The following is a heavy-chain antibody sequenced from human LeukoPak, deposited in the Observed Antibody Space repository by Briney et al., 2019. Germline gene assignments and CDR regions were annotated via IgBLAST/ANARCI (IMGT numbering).Heavy chain of an antibody. CDR1: GASINNNY. CDR2: IYSNGNT. V-gene: IGHV4-59*01. D-gene: IGHD1-14*01. Sequence: SETLSLTCAVSGASINNNYWTWVRQPPGKGLEWIGYIYSNGNTNYNPSLKGRVTMSIETSKNQFSLQLPSVTAADTAVYYCASGTFDGPLYGTYWYFHVWAVAPWSLSPQ. J-gene: IGHJ2*01. CDR3: ASGTFDGPLYGTYWYFHV.